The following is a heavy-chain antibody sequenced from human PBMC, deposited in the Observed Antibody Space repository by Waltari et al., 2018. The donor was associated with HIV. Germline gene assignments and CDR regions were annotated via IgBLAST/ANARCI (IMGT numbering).Heavy chain of an antibody. V-gene: IGHV3-9*01. CDR3: AKGRINCSGGKCFAYSFDY. CDR1: GFSFDDYA. Sequence: EVQLVESGGGLVQPGRSLRLSCAASGFSFDDYAMHWVRQVPGKGLEWVSGISWKSVGIGYVDSVKGRFTISRDNTRNSLYLEMSSLRAEDTALYYCAKGRINCSGGKCFAYSFDYWGQGILVTVSP. J-gene: IGHJ4*02. CDR2: ISWKSVGI. D-gene: IGHD2-15*01.